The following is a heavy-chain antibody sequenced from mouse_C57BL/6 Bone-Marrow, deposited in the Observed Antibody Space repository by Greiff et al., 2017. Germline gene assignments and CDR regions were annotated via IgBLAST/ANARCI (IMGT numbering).Heavy chain of an antibody. CDR2: IDPSDSYT. J-gene: IGHJ3*01. D-gene: IGHD1-1*01. CDR3: ARSFDYYGSSPWVAY. CDR1: GYTFTSYW. Sequence: QVQLQQPGAELVMPGASVKLSCKASGYTFTSYWMHWVKQRPGQGLEWIGEIDPSDSYTNYNQKFKGKSTLTVDKSSGTAYRQLSSLTSEDSAVYYCARSFDYYGSSPWVAYWGQGTLVTVSA. V-gene: IGHV1-69*01.